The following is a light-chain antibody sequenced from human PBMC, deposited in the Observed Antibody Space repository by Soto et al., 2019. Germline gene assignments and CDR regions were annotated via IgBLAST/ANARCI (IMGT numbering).Light chain of an antibody. CDR1: QSVRSY. CDR2: DAS. CDR3: QQRSNSTVT. Sequence: EIVLTQYPATLSLSPGERATLSCRASQSVRSYLAWYQQKPGKAPRLLMYDASNRATGIPARFSGSGYGTDFTLTISSLETEDFAVYYCQQRSNSTVTFGPGTKVDIK. V-gene: IGKV3-11*01. J-gene: IGKJ3*01.